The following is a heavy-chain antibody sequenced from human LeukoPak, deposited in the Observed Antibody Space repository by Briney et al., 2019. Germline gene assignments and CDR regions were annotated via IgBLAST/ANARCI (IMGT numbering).Heavy chain of an antibody. CDR3: ARDPVVPAAYGNWFDP. D-gene: IGHD2-2*01. V-gene: IGHV3-21*01. CDR1: GFTFSSYS. CDR2: ISSSSSYI. Sequence: GGSLRLSCAASGFTFSSYSMNWVRQAPGKGLEWVSSISSSSSYIYYADSVKGRFTISRDNVKNSLYLQMNSLRAEDTAVYYCARDPVVPAAYGNWFDPWGQGTLVTVSS. J-gene: IGHJ5*02.